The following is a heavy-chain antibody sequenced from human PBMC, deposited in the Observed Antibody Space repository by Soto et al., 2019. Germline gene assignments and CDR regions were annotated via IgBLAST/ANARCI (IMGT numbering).Heavy chain of an antibody. D-gene: IGHD3-22*01. V-gene: IGHV1-8*01. CDR1: GYTFTSYD. J-gene: IGHJ4*02. CDR2: MNPNSGNT. Sequence: ASVKVSCTASGYTFTSYDINWVRQATGQGLEWMGWMNPNSGNTGYAQKFQGRVTMTRNTSISTAYMELSSLRSEDTAVYYCARYYYDSSGYYLFDYWGQGTLVTVSS. CDR3: ARYYYDSSGYYLFDY.